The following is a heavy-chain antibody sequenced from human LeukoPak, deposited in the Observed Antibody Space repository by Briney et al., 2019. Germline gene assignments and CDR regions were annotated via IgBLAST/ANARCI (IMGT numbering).Heavy chain of an antibody. Sequence: GGSLRLSSAASGFTVSRNYMSWVRQAPGKGLEWGSVIYIDGNTYYADSVRGRFTISRDNSKNTVYLQMNSLRAEDTAVYYCARGDGYNFSDSWGQGTLVTVSS. D-gene: IGHD5-24*01. CDR3: ARGDGYNFSDS. CDR1: GFTVSRNY. V-gene: IGHV3-66*01. J-gene: IGHJ4*02. CDR2: IYIDGNT.